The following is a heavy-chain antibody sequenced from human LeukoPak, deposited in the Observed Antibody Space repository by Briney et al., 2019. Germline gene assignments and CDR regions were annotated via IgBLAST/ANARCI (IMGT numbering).Heavy chain of an antibody. CDR2: IYYSGST. CDR3: ARSYSSSWSDAFDI. CDR1: GGSISSYY. Sequence: PSETLSLTCTVSGGSISSYYWSWIRQPPGKGLEWIGYIYYSGSTNYNPSLQSRVTISVDTSKSQFSLKLRSVTAADTAVYYCARSYSSSWSDAFDIWGQGTMVTVSS. J-gene: IGHJ3*02. D-gene: IGHD6-13*01. V-gene: IGHV4-59*13.